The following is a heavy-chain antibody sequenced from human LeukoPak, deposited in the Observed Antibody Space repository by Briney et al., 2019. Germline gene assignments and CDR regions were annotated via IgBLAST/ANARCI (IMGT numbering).Heavy chain of an antibody. CDR1: GLTFSSYW. Sequence: GGSLRLSCAASGLTFSSYWMSWVRQAPGKGLEWVAVISYDGSNKYYADSVKGRFTISRDNSKNTLYLQMNSLRAEDTAVYYCARDLRDYDFWSGYYYYYYYGMDVWGQGTTVTVSS. D-gene: IGHD3-3*01. J-gene: IGHJ6*02. CDR3: ARDLRDYDFWSGYYYYYYYGMDV. CDR2: ISYDGSNK. V-gene: IGHV3-30-3*01.